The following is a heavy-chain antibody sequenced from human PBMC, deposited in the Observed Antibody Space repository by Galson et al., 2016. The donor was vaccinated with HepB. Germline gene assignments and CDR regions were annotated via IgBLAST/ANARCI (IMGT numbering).Heavy chain of an antibody. D-gene: IGHD3-9*01. Sequence: SLRLSCAASGFTFEDYAMHWVRQAPGKGLEWVSGISWNSGTIGYADSVKGRFTISRDNAKNSLYLQMNSLRAEDTALYYCAKDKYFGNGGIDVWGQGTTVTVSS. V-gene: IGHV3-9*01. CDR1: GFTFEDYA. CDR2: ISWNSGTI. CDR3: AKDKYFGNGGIDV. J-gene: IGHJ6*02.